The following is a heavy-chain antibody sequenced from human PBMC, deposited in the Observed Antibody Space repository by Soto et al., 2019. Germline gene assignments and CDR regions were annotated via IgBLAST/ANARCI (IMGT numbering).Heavy chain of an antibody. D-gene: IGHD2-2*01. CDR1: GGSISGYY. Sequence: QVQLQESGPGLVKPSETLSLTCPVSGGSISGYYWSWIRQPPGKGLEWIGYIYSSGSPNYNPSLKGRAAISVDTSENQTSLRLSSVTAADTAVYYCARVVIVPAARGHYNYFYMDVWGKGTTVTVSS. CDR3: ARVVIVPAARGHYNYFYMDV. J-gene: IGHJ6*03. V-gene: IGHV4-59*08. CDR2: IYSSGSP.